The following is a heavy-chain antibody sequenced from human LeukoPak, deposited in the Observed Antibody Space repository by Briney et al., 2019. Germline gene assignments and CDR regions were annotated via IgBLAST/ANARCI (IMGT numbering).Heavy chain of an antibody. D-gene: IGHD1-1*01. V-gene: IGHV1-2*02. Sequence: ASVKVSCKASGYTFTGYYMHWVRQAPGQGLEWMGWINPNSGGTNYAQKFQGRVTMTRDTSISTAYMELSRLRSDDTAVYYCARVPRPGTTYCFDYWGQGTLVTVSS. CDR3: ARVPRPGTTYCFDY. CDR2: INPNSGGT. J-gene: IGHJ4*02. CDR1: GYTFTGYY.